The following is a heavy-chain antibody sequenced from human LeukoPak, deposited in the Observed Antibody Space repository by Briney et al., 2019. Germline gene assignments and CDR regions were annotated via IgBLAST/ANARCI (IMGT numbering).Heavy chain of an antibody. J-gene: IGHJ4*02. V-gene: IGHV3-23*01. Sequence: PGGSLGLSCAASGFTFSSYGMSWVRQAPGKGPQWVSAITGSGGTTYYADSVKGRFTISRDNSKNTLYLQMNSLRAEDTAVYYCAKIQGYFDYWGQGNLVTVSS. CDR2: ITGSGGTT. CDR3: AKIQGYFDY. CDR1: GFTFSSYG.